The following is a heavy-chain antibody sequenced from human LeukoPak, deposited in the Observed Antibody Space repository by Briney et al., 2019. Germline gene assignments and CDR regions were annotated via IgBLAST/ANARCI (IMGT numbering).Heavy chain of an antibody. CDR2: ISAYNGNT. CDR1: GYTLTSYG. Sequence: ASVKVSCKASGYTLTSYGISWVRQAPGQGLEWMGWISAYNGNTNYAQKFQGRVTITADESTSTAYMELSSLRSEDTAVYYCARDEGYIVGATPFDYWGQGTLVTVSS. J-gene: IGHJ4*02. CDR3: ARDEGYIVGATPFDY. D-gene: IGHD1-26*01. V-gene: IGHV1-18*01.